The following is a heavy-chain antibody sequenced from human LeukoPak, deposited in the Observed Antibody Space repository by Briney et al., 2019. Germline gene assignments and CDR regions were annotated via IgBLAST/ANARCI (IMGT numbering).Heavy chain of an antibody. V-gene: IGHV3-33*01. CDR1: GFTFSTYG. D-gene: IGHD6-25*01. J-gene: IGHJ3*02. CDR3: ARDSGHAFDM. CDR2: IWNDGSNK. Sequence: PGRSLRLSCVASGFTFSTYGMHWVRQAPGKGLEWVAVIWNDGSNKYYGDSVKGRFTISRDNSKNTLYLQMNSLRAEDTAVYYCARDSGHAFDMWGQGTMVTVSS.